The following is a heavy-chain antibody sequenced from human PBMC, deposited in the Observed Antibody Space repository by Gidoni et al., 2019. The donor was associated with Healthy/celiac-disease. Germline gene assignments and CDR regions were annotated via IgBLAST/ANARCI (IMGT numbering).Heavy chain of an antibody. D-gene: IGHD6-13*01. V-gene: IGHV3-30-3*01. CDR1: GFTFSSYA. J-gene: IGHJ4*02. CDR3: ARVGSSWTFDY. Sequence: QVQLLESGGGVVQPGRSLTLPFAAPGFTFSSYAMHWVRQAPGKGLEWVAVISYDGSNKYYADSVKGRFTISRDNSKNTLYLQMNSLRAEDTAVYYCARVGSSWTFDYWGQGTLVTVSS. CDR2: ISYDGSNK.